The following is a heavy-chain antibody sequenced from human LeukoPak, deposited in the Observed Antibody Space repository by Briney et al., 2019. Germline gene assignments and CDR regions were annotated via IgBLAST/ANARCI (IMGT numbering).Heavy chain of an antibody. V-gene: IGHV1-69*05. Sequence: SVKVSCKASGGTFSSYAISWVRQAPGQGLECMGRIIPIFGTANYAQKFQGRVTITTDESTSTAYMELSSLRSEDTAVYYCAKTYCSGGSCYSVGAFDIWGQGTMVTVSS. CDR1: GGTFSSYA. J-gene: IGHJ3*02. D-gene: IGHD2-15*01. CDR3: AKTYCSGGSCYSVGAFDI. CDR2: IIPIFGTA.